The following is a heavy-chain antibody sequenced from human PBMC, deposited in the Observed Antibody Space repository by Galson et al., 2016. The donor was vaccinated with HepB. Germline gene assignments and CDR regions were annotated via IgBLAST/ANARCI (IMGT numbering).Heavy chain of an antibody. V-gene: IGHV3-11*01. CDR1: GFTFGDSY. J-gene: IGHJ4*02. CDR2: ITGSGTVL. Sequence: SLRLSCAASGFTFGDSYMSWIRQAPGKGLEWISCITGSGTVLFYADPVKGRFTISRENARNSLYLHLNSLRAEDTAGYYCARGHYEVWGQGTLVTVSS. D-gene: IGHD3-3*01. CDR3: ARGHYEV.